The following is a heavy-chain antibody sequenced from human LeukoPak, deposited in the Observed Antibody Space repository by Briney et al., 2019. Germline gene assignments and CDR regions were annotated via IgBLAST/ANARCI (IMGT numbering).Heavy chain of an antibody. CDR1: GFTFSSYA. V-gene: IGHV3-30-3*01. Sequence: PGGSLRLSCAASGFTFSSYAMHWVRQAPGKGLEWVAVISYDGSNKYYADSVKGRFTISRDNSKNTLYLQMNSLRAEDTAVYYCARGSWGPPTAADYWGQGALVTVSS. CDR2: ISYDGSNK. D-gene: IGHD4-17*01. J-gene: IGHJ4*02. CDR3: ARGSWGPPTAADY.